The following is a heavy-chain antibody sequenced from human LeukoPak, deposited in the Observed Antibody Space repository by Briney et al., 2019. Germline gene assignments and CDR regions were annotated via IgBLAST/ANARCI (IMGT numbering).Heavy chain of an antibody. CDR2: INHSGST. V-gene: IGHV4-34*01. CDR3: ARVRYCSSTSCP. Sequence: MAPETLSLTCAVYGGSFSGYYWSWIRQPPGKGLEWIGEINHSGSTNYNPSLKSRVTISVDTSKNQFSLKLSSVTAADTAVYYCARVRYCSSTSCPWGQGTLVTVSS. J-gene: IGHJ5*02. D-gene: IGHD2-2*01. CDR1: GGSFSGYY.